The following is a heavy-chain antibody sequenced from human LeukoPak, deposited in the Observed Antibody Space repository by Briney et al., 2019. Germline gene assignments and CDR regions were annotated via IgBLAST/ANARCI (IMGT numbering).Heavy chain of an antibody. V-gene: IGHV3-23*01. CDR2: ISGSGSHT. J-gene: IGHJ4*02. Sequence: PGGSLRLSCAASGFSFSSHAMNWVRQAPGKGLEWVSAISGSGSHTYYADSVRGRFTISRDNSKSTLYLQMNSLRAEDTAVYYCAKDVRGYNPPFDYWGQGTLVTVSA. CDR3: AKDVRGYNPPFDY. D-gene: IGHD3-10*02. CDR1: GFSFSSHA.